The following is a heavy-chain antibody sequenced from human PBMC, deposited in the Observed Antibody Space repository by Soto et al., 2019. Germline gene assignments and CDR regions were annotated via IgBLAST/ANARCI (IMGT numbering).Heavy chain of an antibody. CDR3: ASCFFLATTDNEPFDY. CDR2: ISGGGNDA. Sequence: EVQLLEPGGGLVQPGGSLVLSCAASGFTFSSYAMSWVRQAPGKGLEWVSSISGGGNDAYYADSVKGRFTISRDTSNTTLYLLLNCARAYDTAVHYCASCFFLATTDNEPFDYWGQGTLVTVSS. CDR1: GFTFSSYA. V-gene: IGHV3-23*01. D-gene: IGHD1-1*01. J-gene: IGHJ4*02.